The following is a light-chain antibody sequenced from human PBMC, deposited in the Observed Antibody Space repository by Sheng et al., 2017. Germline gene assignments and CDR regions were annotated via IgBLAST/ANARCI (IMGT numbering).Light chain of an antibody. CDR3: CSYAGSSYV. CDR2: DVS. Sequence: QSALTQPRSVSGSPGQSVTISCTGTSSDVGTYNYVSWYQQHPGKAPKLMIYDVSKRPSGVPDRFSGSKSGNAASLTISGLQAEDEADYYCCSYAGSSYVFGTGTEVTVL. J-gene: IGLJ1*01. CDR1: SSDVGTYNY. V-gene: IGLV2-11*01.